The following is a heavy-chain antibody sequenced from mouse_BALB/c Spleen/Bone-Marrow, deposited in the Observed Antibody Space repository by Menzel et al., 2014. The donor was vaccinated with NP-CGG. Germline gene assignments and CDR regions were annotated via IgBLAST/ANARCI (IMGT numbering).Heavy chain of an antibody. CDR3: ARAVYDNFDY. Sequence: EVMLVESGGGLVQPGGSLRLSCATSGFTFSDFYMEWVRQPPGKRLEWIAASRNKVNDYTTEYSASVKGRFIGSRDTSQSILYLQMNALRAEDTAIYYGARAVYDNFDYWGQGTTLTVSS. J-gene: IGHJ2*01. V-gene: IGHV7-1*02. CDR1: GFTFSDFY. D-gene: IGHD2-3*01. CDR2: SRNKVNDYTT.